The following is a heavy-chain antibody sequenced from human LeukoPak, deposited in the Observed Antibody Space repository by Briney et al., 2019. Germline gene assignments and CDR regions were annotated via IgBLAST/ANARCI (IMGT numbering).Heavy chain of an antibody. CDR3: ARATAEGADY. V-gene: IGHV1-18*01. J-gene: IGHJ4*02. D-gene: IGHD3-16*01. CDR2: ISGYNGNT. CDR1: GFTFTSYD. Sequence: ASVKVSCKTSGFTFTSYDISWVRQAPGNGLEWMEWISGYNGNTNYEQKLQGRLTMTTDTSTTTVYMDLRNLRSDDTAVYYCARATAEGADYWGQGTLVTVSS.